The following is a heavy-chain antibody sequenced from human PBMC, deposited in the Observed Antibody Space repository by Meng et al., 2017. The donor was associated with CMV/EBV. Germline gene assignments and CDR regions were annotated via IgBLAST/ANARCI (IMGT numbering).Heavy chain of an antibody. CDR1: GFTFSSYW. J-gene: IGHJ4*02. CDR2: INSDGSST. CDR3: ARRQTSGSYGTFDH. Sequence: GGSLRLSCAASGFTFSSYWMHWVRQAPEKGLVWVSRINSDGSSTNYAASVKGRFTISRDNAKNTLYLQMNSLRAEDTAVYYCARRQTSGSYGTFDHWGQGTLVTVSS. D-gene: IGHD1-26*01. V-gene: IGHV3-74*01.